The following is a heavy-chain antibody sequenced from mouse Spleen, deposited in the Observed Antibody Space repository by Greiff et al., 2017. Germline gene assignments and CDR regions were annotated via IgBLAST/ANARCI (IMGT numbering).Heavy chain of an antibody. J-gene: IGHJ4*01. CDR1: GFTFSSYT. CDR2: ISNGGGST. Sequence: EVQLVESGGGLVQPGGSLKLSCAASGFTFSSYTMSWVRQTPEKRLEWVAYISNGGGSTYYPDTVKGRFTISRDNAKNTLYLQMSSLKSEDTAMYYCARQGANWGPYYAMDYWGQGTSVTVSS. CDR3: ARQGANWGPYYAMDY. D-gene: IGHD4-1*01. V-gene: IGHV5-12-2*01.